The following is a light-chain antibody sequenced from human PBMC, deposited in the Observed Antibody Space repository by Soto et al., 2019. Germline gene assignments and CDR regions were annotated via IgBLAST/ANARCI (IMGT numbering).Light chain of an antibody. CDR1: QSVSRN. Sequence: EIVMTQSPATLSVSPGERATLSCRARQSVSRNLAWYQQKPGQAPRLLIYDASTRATGIPARFSGSGSGTEFTLTISSLQYEDFAVYFCQQYNNWHPGTFGPGTKVDIK. V-gene: IGKV3-15*01. J-gene: IGKJ3*01. CDR3: QQYNNWHPGT. CDR2: DAS.